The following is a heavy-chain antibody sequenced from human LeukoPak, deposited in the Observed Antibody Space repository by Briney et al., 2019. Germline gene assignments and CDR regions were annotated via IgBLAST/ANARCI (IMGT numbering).Heavy chain of an antibody. V-gene: IGHV1-2*02. CDR1: GYTFTGYY. Sequence: ASVKVSCKASGYTFTGYYMHWVRQAPGQGLEWMGWINPNSGGTNYAQKFQGRVTMTRDTSISTAYMELSRLRSDDTAVYYCARARGDWNGLAFDIWGQGTMVTVSS. CDR2: INPNSGGT. J-gene: IGHJ3*02. D-gene: IGHD1-1*01. CDR3: ARARGDWNGLAFDI.